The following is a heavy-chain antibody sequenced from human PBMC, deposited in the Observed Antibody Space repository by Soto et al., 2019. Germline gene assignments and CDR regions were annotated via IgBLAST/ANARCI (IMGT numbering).Heavy chain of an antibody. V-gene: IGHV3-30-3*01. Sequence: PGGSLRLSCAASGFTFSSYAMHWVRQAPGKGLEWVAVISYDGSNKYYADSVKGRFTISRDNSKNTLYLQMNSLRAEDTAVYYCAREVRGGYYFDYWGQGTLVTVSS. CDR1: GFTFSSYA. J-gene: IGHJ4*02. D-gene: IGHD2-15*01. CDR3: AREVRGGYYFDY. CDR2: ISYDGSNK.